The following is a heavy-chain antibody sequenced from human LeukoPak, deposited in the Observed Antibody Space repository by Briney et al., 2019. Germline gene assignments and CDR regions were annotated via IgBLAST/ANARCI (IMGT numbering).Heavy chain of an antibody. V-gene: IGHV4-34*01. CDR1: GGSFSGYY. J-gene: IGHJ4*02. CDR2: INHSGST. Sequence: PSETLSLTCAVYGGSFSGYYWSWIRQPPGKGLEWIGEINHSGSTNYNPSLKSRVTISVDTSKNQFSLKLSSVTAADTAVYYCARDKRDSSGWYGAGYWGQGTLVTVSS. CDR3: ARDKRDSSGWYGAGY. D-gene: IGHD6-19*01.